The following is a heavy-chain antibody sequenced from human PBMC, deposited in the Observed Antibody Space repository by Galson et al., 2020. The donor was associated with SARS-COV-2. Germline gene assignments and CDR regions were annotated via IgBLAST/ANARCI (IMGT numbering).Heavy chain of an antibody. CDR3: ARGYCSTIDCFVVDGFDI. V-gene: IGHV4-38-2*02. CDR2: IYHSGNT. Sequence: ASETLSLTCSVSGYTISSGYYLGWIRQPPGKALEWIGSIYHSGNTYYNPSLKSRVTMSVDTSKNQFSLKLSSVTAADTALYYCARGYCSTIDCFVVDGFDIGGQGTMVTGSS. CDR1: GYTISSGYY. J-gene: IGHJ3*02. D-gene: IGHD2-2*01.